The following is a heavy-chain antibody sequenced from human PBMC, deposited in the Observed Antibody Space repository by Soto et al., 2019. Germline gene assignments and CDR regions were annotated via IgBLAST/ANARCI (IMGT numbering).Heavy chain of an antibody. D-gene: IGHD3-10*01. CDR1: GFTFSSYW. V-gene: IGHV3-74*03. CDR3: VKAAARGDY. Sequence: PGGSLRLSCAASGFTFSSYWMHWVRQVPGKGLVWVSRINTDGSSTTYADSVKGRFTISRDNAKNTLYLQMNSLRAEDTAVYYCVKAAARGDYWGQGPLVTVSS. J-gene: IGHJ4*02. CDR2: INTDGSST.